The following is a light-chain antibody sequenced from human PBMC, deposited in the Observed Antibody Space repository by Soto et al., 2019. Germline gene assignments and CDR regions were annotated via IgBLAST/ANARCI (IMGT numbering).Light chain of an antibody. J-gene: IGKJ5*01. CDR1: QGISSY. CDR2: AAS. CDR3: QQYYSYPIT. Sequence: AIRMTQSPSSFSASTGARVTITSRASQGISSYLAWYQQKPGKAPKLLIYAASTLQSGVPSRFSGSGSGTDFTLTISCLQSEDFATYYCQQYYSYPITLGQGTRLEIK. V-gene: IGKV1-8*01.